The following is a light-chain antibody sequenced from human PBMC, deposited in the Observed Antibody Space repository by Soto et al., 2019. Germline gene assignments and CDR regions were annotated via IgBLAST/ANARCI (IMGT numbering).Light chain of an antibody. J-gene: IGKJ5*01. CDR2: AAS. CDR1: QSVGSY. CDR3: QQRGNWPPVT. V-gene: IGKV3-11*01. Sequence: EIVLTQSPATLSLSPGERAILSCRASQSVGSYLAWYQQKPGQAPRLLIYAASNRATGIPARFSGSGSGTDFTLTISSLEPEDFAVYYCQQRGNWPPVTFGQGTRLEIK.